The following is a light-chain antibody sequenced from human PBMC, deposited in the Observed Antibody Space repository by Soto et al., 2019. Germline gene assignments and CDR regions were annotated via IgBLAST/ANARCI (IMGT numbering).Light chain of an antibody. Sequence: EIVLTQSPATLSLSPGERATLSCRASQSVSSYLAWYQQKPGQAPRLLIYDASNRATGIPARFSGSGSGTDFTLTISSLEREDFADYYCHQRSNCPTFGPGTKVDIK. J-gene: IGKJ3*01. V-gene: IGKV3-11*01. CDR1: QSVSSY. CDR3: HQRSNCPT. CDR2: DAS.